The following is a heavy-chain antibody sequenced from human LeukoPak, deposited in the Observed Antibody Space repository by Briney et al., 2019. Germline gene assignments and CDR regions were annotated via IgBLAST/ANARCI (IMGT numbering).Heavy chain of an antibody. J-gene: IGHJ4*02. Sequence: SQTLSLTCTDSGGSVSSGSYYWSWIRQPPGKGLEWIGYIYYSGSTNYNPSLKSRVTISVDTSKNQFSLKLSSVTAADTAVYYCAREYPIAAAGHFDYWGQGTLVTVSS. CDR2: IYYSGST. V-gene: IGHV4-61*01. D-gene: IGHD6-13*01. CDR3: AREYPIAAAGHFDY. CDR1: GGSVSSGSYY.